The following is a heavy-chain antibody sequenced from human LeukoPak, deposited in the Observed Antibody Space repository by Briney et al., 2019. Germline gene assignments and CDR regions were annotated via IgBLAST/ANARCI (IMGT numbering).Heavy chain of an antibody. CDR2: IYHSGST. CDR1: GYSISSGYY. D-gene: IGHD3-3*01. V-gene: IGHV4-38-2*02. CDR3: ASTLVDYDFWSGYYHFDY. J-gene: IGHJ4*02. Sequence: KPSETLSLTCTVSGYSISSGYYWGWIRQPPGKGLEWIGSIYHSGSTYYNPSLKSRVTISVDTSKNQFSLKLSSVTAADTAVYYCASTLVDYDFWSGYYHFDYWGQGTLVTVSS.